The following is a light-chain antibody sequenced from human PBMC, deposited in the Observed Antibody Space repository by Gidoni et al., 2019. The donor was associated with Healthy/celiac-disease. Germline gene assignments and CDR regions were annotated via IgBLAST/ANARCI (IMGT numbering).Light chain of an antibody. CDR1: SLSNYY. CDR2: GKN. Sequence: SSELTQYPAVSVALGQTVRITCQGDSLSNYYASWYQQKPEQAPVLVIYGKNNLPSGIPDRFSGSSSGNTASLTITGAQAEDEADYSCNSRDSSGNHLVFGGGTKLTVL. CDR3: NSRDSSGNHLV. J-gene: IGLJ2*01. V-gene: IGLV3-19*01.